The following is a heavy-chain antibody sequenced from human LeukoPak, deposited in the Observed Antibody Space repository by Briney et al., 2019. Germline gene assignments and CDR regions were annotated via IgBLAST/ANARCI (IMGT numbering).Heavy chain of an antibody. D-gene: IGHD6-6*01. CDR3: ARDRHVPGLYYYYMDV. V-gene: IGHV3-48*01. CDR1: GFTFSAYN. J-gene: IGHJ6*03. Sequence: GGSLRLSCEGSGFTFSAYNMNWVRQAPGKGLESISYISSSSATIFYADSVKGRFTISRDNDKNSLYLQMNSLRPEDTAVYFCARDRHVPGLYYYYMDVWGKGTTVTVSS. CDR2: ISSSSATI.